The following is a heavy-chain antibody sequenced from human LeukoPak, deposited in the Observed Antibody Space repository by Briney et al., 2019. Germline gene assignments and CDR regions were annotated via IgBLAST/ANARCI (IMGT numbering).Heavy chain of an antibody. CDR3: ARLGGYYFDY. CDR1: GGSISSGGYY. D-gene: IGHD3-16*01. Sequence: SETLSLTCTVSGGSISSGGYYWSWIRQPPGKGLEWIGYIYHSGSTYYNPSLKSRVTISVDRSKNQFSLKLSSATAADTAVYYCARLGGYYFDYWGQGTLVTVSS. J-gene: IGHJ4*02. CDR2: IYHSGST. V-gene: IGHV4-30-2*01.